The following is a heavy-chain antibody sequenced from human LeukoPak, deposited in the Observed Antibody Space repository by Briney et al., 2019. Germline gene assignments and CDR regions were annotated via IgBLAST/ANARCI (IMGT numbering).Heavy chain of an antibody. CDR1: GYTFSGYY. CDR2: IKPKSGGT. V-gene: IGHV1-2*02. Sequence: ASVKVSCKASGYTFSGYYVHWVRQAPGQGLEWVGWIKPKSGGTNYAQKFQGRVTMTRDTSISTAYMELSRLTDDDSAVYYCTYCASGSYFDYWGQGTLVTVSS. D-gene: IGHD3-10*01. CDR3: TYCASGSYFDY. J-gene: IGHJ4*02.